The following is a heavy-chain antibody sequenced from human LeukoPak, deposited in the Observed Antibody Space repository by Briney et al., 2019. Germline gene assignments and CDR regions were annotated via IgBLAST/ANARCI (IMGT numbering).Heavy chain of an antibody. CDR2: IYHSGST. V-gene: IGHV4-30-2*01. CDR1: GGSISSGGYH. D-gene: IGHD5-18*01. CDR3: ARGNSWYYYMDV. Sequence: SETLSLTCTVSGGSISSGGYHWSWIRQPPGKGLEWIGYIYHSGSTYYNPSLKSRVTISVDRSKNQFSLKLSSVTAADTAVYYCARGNSWYYYMDVWGKGTTVTVSS. J-gene: IGHJ6*03.